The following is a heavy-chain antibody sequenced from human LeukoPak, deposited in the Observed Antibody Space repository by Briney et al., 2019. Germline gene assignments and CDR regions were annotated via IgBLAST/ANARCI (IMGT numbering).Heavy chain of an antibody. CDR2: ISYDGSNK. V-gene: IGHV3-30*18. J-gene: IGHJ4*02. Sequence: GRSLRLSCAASGFTFSSYGMHWVRQAPGKGLEWVAVISYDGSNKYYADSVKGRFTISRDNSKNTLYLQMNSLRAEDTAVYYCAKDRRRIAAIDYWGQGTLVTVSS. CDR1: GFTFSSYG. CDR3: AKDRRRIAAIDY. D-gene: IGHD6-13*01.